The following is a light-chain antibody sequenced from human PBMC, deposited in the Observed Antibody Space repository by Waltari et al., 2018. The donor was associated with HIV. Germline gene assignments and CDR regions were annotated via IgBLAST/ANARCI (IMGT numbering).Light chain of an antibody. CDR3: AAWDDNLNAL. V-gene: IGLV1-44*01. J-gene: IGLJ2*01. CDR1: VSNIGANS. CDR2: KNN. Sequence: QSLLIQPPSASGTPGQRVTIPCSGRVSNIGANSVTWYPKLPGTAPRLLIYKNNQRPSGVPDRFSGSKSGTSASLAISGLRSEDEADYYCAAWDDNLNALFGGGTKLTVL.